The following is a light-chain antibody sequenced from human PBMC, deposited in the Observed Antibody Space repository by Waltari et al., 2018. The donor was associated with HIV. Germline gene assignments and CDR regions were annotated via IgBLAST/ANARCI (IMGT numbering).Light chain of an antibody. V-gene: IGLV1-40*01. CDR3: QSYDSSLSGSV. Sequence: SVLTQPPSVSGAPGQGVTLSCNGSSSNIGARYGVQWYQQLPGTAPKLLIFGNTNRPSGVPDRFSGSRSGTSASLAITGLQAEDEADYYCQSYDSSLSGSVFGGGTKLTVL. CDR2: GNT. CDR1: SSNIGARYG. J-gene: IGLJ2*01.